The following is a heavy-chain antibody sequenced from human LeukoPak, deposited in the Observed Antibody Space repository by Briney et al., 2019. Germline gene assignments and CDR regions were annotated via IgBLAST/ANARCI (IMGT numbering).Heavy chain of an antibody. D-gene: IGHD3-10*01. CDR1: GGTFSSYP. CDR2: IIPIFGTA. Sequence: SVKVSCKASGGTFSSYPISGVRQAPGQGLEWMGGIIPIFGTANYAQKFQGRVTITADESTSTAYMELSSLRSEDTAVYYCASVYGSGSYYTRYYFDYWGQGTLVTVSS. V-gene: IGHV1-69*13. J-gene: IGHJ4*02. CDR3: ASVYGSGSYYTRYYFDY.